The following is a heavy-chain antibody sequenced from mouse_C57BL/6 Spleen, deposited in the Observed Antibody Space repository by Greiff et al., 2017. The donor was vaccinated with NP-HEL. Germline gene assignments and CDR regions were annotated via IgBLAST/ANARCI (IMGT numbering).Heavy chain of an antibody. CDR3: ARGPYYNPDYYAMDY. CDR2: INPGSGGT. D-gene: IGHD1-1*01. J-gene: IGHJ4*01. CDR1: GYAFTNYL. Sequence: QVQLKQSGAELVRPGTSVKVSCKASGYAFTNYLIEWVKQRPGQGLEWIGVINPGSGGTNYNEKFKGKATLTADKSSSTAYMQLSSLTSEDSAVYFCARGPYYNPDYYAMDYWGQGTSVTVSS. V-gene: IGHV1-54*01.